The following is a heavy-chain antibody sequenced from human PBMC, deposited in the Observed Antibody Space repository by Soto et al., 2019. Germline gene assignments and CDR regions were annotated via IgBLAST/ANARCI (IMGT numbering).Heavy chain of an antibody. Sequence: EVQLVESGGGLVQPGGSLRLSCAASGFTFSDYSMNWVRQAPGKGLEWVSYISSSSSTMYYADPVKGRFTISRDNAKNSLYLQMNSLRDDDTAVYYCARVGGDYSTSWHFDLWGHGTLVTVSS. CDR1: GFTFSDYS. D-gene: IGHD4-4*01. J-gene: IGHJ2*01. V-gene: IGHV3-48*02. CDR3: ARVGGDYSTSWHFDL. CDR2: ISSSSSTM.